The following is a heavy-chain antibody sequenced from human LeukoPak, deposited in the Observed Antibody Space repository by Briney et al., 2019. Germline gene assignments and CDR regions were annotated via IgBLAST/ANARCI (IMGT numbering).Heavy chain of an antibody. CDR3: ARHVRSGYNFLDY. V-gene: IGHV4-38-2*01. J-gene: IGHJ4*02. CDR1: GYSITSGYY. CDR2: ISHSGST. D-gene: IGHD5-24*01. Sequence: PSETLSLTCAVSGYSITSGYYWVWIRQPPGKGLEWIGTISHSGSTYYNPSLKSGVTISLDTSKNQFSLKLSSVTAADTAVYYCARHVRSGYNFLDYWGQGNLVTVSS.